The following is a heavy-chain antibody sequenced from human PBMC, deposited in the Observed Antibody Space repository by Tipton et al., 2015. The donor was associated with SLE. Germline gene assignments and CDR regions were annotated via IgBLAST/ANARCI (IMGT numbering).Heavy chain of an antibody. D-gene: IGHD2-2*01. J-gene: IGHJ5*02. V-gene: IGHV4-4*07. CDR2: IYASGST. Sequence: LRLSCTVSGGSLSSYYWSWIRQPAGKGLEWIGRIYASGSTEYNPSLKSRVTISVDPSKNQFSLRLTSLTAADTAVYYCARDRAICTRTTCYGDNWFDPWGQGTLVTVSS. CDR3: ARDRAICTRTTCYGDNWFDP. CDR1: GGSLSSYY.